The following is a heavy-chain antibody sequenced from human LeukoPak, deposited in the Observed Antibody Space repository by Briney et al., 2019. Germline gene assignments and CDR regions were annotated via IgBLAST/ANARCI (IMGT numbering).Heavy chain of an antibody. CDR1: GDTFTGYY. D-gene: IGHD1-14*01. V-gene: IGHV1-2*06. CDR3: ARMSSPLQYNWFDP. J-gene: IGHJ5*02. Sequence: ASLKFSCKASGDTFTGYYVLWVRQGPGQGLEWMGRLIPNSGDTNYAQKFQGRVTVTRDTSISTVYMELTRLRSDDTAVYYCARMSSPLQYNWFDPWGQGTLVTVSS. CDR2: LIPNSGDT.